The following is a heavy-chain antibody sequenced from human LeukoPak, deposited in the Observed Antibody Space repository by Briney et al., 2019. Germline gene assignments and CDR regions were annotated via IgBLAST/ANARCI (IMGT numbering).Heavy chain of an antibody. Sequence: SETLSLTGAVFGGSVSGFDWTWVCRGPGKGQEWNGEINESGTTNYNTSLNNRVTISVDTSKNQFSLKLTSLTAADTAVFYCARALTTLVRGVPRTTWFHPWGQGTLATVSA. D-gene: IGHD3-10*01. J-gene: IGHJ5*02. CDR1: GGSVSGFD. CDR3: ARALTTLVRGVPRTTWFHP. V-gene: IGHV4-34*01. CDR2: INESGTT.